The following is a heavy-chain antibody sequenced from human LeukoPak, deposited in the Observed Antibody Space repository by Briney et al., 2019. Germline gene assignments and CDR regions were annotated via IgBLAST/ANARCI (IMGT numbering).Heavy chain of an antibody. V-gene: IGHV4-34*03. J-gene: IGHJ5*02. Sequence: SETLSLTCAVYGGSFSGYYWSWIRQPPGKGLEWIGEINHSGSTNYNPSLKSRVTMSVDTSKNQFSLKLSSVTAVDTAVYYCSNWNHWGQGTLVTVSS. CDR2: INHSGST. CDR1: GGSFSGYY. CDR3: SNWNH. D-gene: IGHD1-1*01.